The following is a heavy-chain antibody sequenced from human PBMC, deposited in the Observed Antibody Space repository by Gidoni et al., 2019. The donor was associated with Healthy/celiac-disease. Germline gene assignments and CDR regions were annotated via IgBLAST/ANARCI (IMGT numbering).Heavy chain of an antibody. CDR3: AHRRYCSSTSGSYFDY. Sequence: QFTLKDFGPTLVNPIQTLTLTCTFPGFSLSTIGVGVGWTRQPPGKALEWLALIYWNDDKRYSPSLKSRLTITKDNSKIQVVLTMTNMDHVDTATYYCAHRRYCSSTSGSYFDYWGQGTLVTVSS. D-gene: IGHD2-2*01. CDR1: GFSLSTIGVG. CDR2: IYWNDDK. V-gene: IGHV2-5*01. J-gene: IGHJ4*02.